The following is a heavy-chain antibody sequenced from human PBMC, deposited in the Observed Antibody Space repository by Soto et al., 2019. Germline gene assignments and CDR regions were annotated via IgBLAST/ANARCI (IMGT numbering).Heavy chain of an antibody. J-gene: IGHJ4*02. CDR1: GGTFSSYA. CDR3: ARPEGYGSGSYYFDS. Sequence: WASVKVSCKASGGTFSSYAISWVRQAPGQGLEWMGGIIPIFGTRSAQKFQGRLTMTRDRSTSTVYMELSSLRSEDTAVYYCARPEGYGSGSYYFDSWGQGTLVTVSS. D-gene: IGHD3-10*01. V-gene: IGHV1-69*05. CDR2: IIPIFGT.